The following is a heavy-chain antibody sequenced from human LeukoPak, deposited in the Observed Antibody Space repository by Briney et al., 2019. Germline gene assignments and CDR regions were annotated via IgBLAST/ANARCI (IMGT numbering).Heavy chain of an antibody. CDR2: IYYSEST. J-gene: IGHJ6*02. D-gene: IGHD2-2*02. CDR1: GGSISSYY. V-gene: IGHV4-59*01. Sequence: SETLSLTCTVSGGSISSYYWSWIRQPPGKGLEWIGYIYYSESTNYNPSLKSRVTISVDTSKNQFSLKLSSVTAADTAVYYCARAPLVVVPAAIEGYYYYGMDVWGQGTTVTVSS. CDR3: ARAPLVVVPAAIEGYYYYGMDV.